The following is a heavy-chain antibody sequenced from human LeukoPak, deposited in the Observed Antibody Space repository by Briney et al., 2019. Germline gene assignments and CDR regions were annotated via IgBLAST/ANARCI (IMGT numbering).Heavy chain of an antibody. D-gene: IGHD5-24*01. CDR2: ISHSGST. CDR3: ARNFSADGYNLGFDY. Sequence: PSETLSLTCAVYGGSFIGNYWSWIRQSPGKGLEWIGEISHSGSTNYNPSLKSRVAISVDTSKNQFSLKLSSVTAADTAVYYCARNFSADGYNLGFDYWGQGTLVTVSS. V-gene: IGHV4-34*01. J-gene: IGHJ4*02. CDR1: GGSFIGNY.